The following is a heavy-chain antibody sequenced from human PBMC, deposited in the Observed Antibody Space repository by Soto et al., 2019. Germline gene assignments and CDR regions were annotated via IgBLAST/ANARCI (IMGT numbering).Heavy chain of an antibody. CDR3: ARDDLGASFDI. D-gene: IGHD3-16*01. Sequence: GESLKISCAASGFTFSSYWMSWVRQAPGKGLEWVANIKQDGSEKYYVDSVKGRFTISRDNAKNSLYLQMNSLRAEDTAVYYCARDDLGASFDIWGQGTMVTVSS. V-gene: IGHV3-7*03. J-gene: IGHJ3*02. CDR2: IKQDGSEK. CDR1: GFTFSSYW.